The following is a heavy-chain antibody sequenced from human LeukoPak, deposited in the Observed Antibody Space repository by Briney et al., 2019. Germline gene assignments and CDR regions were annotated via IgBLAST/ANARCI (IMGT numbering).Heavy chain of an antibody. CDR1: GFTFSSYS. J-gene: IGHJ4*02. V-gene: IGHV3-21*01. Sequence: PGGSLRLSCAASGFTFSSYSMNWVRQAPGKGLEWVSSISSSSSYIYYADSVKGRFTISRDNAKNSLYLQMDSLRAEDTAVYYCARSSAVAGTLDYWGQGTLVTVSS. CDR2: ISSSSSYI. CDR3: ARSSAVAGTLDY. D-gene: IGHD6-19*01.